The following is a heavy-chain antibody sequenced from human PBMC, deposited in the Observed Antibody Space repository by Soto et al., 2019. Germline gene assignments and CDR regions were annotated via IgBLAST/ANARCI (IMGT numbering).Heavy chain of an antibody. CDR1: GFSFNVYY. J-gene: IGHJ3*01. CDR3: ARDRAGTRTFPHNTFNL. V-gene: IGHV3-11*01. CDR2: ISILGDST. Sequence: QEQLADSGGGLVKPAGSLRLSCAASGFSFNVYYMTWIRQAPGSGLEWVASISILGDSTYYADSVKGRFTISRDNVKNSLDLQMDTLRAEDTAVYYCARDRAGTRTFPHNTFNLWGQGTTVTVAS. D-gene: IGHD6-19*01.